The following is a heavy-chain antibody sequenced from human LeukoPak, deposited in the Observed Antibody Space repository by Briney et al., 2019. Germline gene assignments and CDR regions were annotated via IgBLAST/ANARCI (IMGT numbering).Heavy chain of an antibody. Sequence: PSETLSLTCAVYGGSFGGYYWSWIRQPPGKGLEWIGEINHSGSTNYNPSLKSRVTISVDTSKNQFSLKLSSVTAADTAVYYCASHGYCSSTSCYNWFDPWGQGTLVTVSS. D-gene: IGHD2-2*03. CDR3: ASHGYCSSTSCYNWFDP. CDR2: INHSGST. V-gene: IGHV4-34*01. CDR1: GGSFGGYY. J-gene: IGHJ5*02.